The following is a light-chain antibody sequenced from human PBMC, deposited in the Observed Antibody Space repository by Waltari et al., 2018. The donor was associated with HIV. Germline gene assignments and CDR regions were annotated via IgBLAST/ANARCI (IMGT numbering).Light chain of an antibody. Sequence: EIVMTQSPATLSVSPGERASLSCRASQSFSSNLAWYQQKPGQAPRLLIYGASTRATGIPARFSGSGSGTEFTLTISSLQSKDFAVYYCQQYNKWPPTFGQGTKVEIK. CDR2: GAS. CDR3: QQYNKWPPT. J-gene: IGKJ1*01. V-gene: IGKV3-15*01. CDR1: QSFSSN.